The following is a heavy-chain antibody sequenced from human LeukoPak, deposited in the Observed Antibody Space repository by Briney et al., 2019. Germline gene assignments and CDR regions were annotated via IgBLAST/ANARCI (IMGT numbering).Heavy chain of an antibody. CDR3: ARGRPFDY. CDR1: GGTFSSYA. J-gene: IGHJ4*02. Sequence: ASVKVSCKASGGTFSSYAISWVRQAPGQGLEWMGWISTYNGDSNYAQKLQGRVTMTTDTSTNTAYMELRSLRSDDTAVYYCARGRPFDYWGQGTLVTVSS. CDR2: ISTYNGDS. V-gene: IGHV1-18*01.